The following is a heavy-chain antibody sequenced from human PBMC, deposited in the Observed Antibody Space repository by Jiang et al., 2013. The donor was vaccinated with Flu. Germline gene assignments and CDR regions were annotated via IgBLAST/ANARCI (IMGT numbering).Heavy chain of an antibody. V-gene: IGHV4-59*08. Sequence: LLKPSETLSLTCTVSGGSISSYYWSWIRQPPGKGLEWIGYIYYSGSTNYNPSLKSRVTISVDTSKNQFSLKLSSVTAADTAVYYCARSTGYSATPFDYWGQGTLVTVSS. CDR2: IYYSGST. CDR3: ARSTGYSATPFDY. CDR1: GGSISSYY. J-gene: IGHJ4*02. D-gene: IGHD1-26*01.